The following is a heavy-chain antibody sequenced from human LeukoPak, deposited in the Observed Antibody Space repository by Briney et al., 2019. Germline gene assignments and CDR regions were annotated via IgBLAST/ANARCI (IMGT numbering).Heavy chain of an antibody. CDR1: GFTFSSYG. J-gene: IGHJ3*02. CDR3: ARGLPDSGYDFGNDAFDI. Sequence: GGSLRLSCAASGFTFSSYGMHWVRQAPGKGLEWVAVISYDGSNKYYADSVKGRFTISRDNSKNTLYLQMNSLRAEDTAVYYCARGLPDSGYDFGNDAFDIWDQGTMVTVSS. V-gene: IGHV3-30*03. CDR2: ISYDGSNK. D-gene: IGHD5-12*01.